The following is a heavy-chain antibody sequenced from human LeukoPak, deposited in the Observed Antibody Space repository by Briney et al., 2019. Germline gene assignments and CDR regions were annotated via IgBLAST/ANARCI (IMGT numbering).Heavy chain of an antibody. CDR1: GFTFDDYG. CDR2: INWNGGST. V-gene: IGHV3-20*01. D-gene: IGHD3-16*01. CDR3: ARAYDYVWGSLRGAFDI. J-gene: IGHJ3*02. Sequence: GGSLRLSCAASGFTFDDYGMSWVRQAPGKGLEWVSGINWNGGSTGYADSVKGRFTISRDNAKNSLYLQMNSLRAEDTALYHRARAYDYVWGSLRGAFDIWGQGTMVTVSS.